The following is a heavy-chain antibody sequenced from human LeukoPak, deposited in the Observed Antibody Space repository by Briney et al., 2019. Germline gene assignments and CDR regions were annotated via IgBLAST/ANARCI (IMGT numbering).Heavy chain of an antibody. Sequence: GGSLRLSCAASGFTFSSYAMHWVRQAPGKGLEWVANIKQDGSEKYYVDSVKGRFTISRDNAKNSLYLQMNSLRAEDTAVYYCARVRYDFWSGYYRGYYFDYWGQGTLVTVSS. D-gene: IGHD3-3*01. V-gene: IGHV3-7*03. CDR1: GFTFSSYA. CDR2: IKQDGSEK. CDR3: ARVRYDFWSGYYRGYYFDY. J-gene: IGHJ4*02.